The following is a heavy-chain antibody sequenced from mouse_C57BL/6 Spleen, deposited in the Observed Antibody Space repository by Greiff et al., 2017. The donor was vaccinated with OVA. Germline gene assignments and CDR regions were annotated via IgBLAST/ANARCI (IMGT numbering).Heavy chain of an antibody. CDR1: GYTFTSYW. Sequence: QVQLQQSGAELVKPGASVKMSCKASGYTFTSYWITWVKQRPGQGLEWIGDIYPGSGSTTYNEKFKSKATLTVDTSSSTAYMQLSSLTSEDSAVYYCALGRLWYFDVWGTGTTVTVSS. D-gene: IGHD4-1*01. J-gene: IGHJ1*03. CDR3: ALGRLWYFDV. V-gene: IGHV1-55*01. CDR2: IYPGSGST.